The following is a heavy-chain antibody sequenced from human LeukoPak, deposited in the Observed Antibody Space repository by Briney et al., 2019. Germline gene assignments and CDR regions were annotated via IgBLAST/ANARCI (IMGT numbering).Heavy chain of an antibody. CDR2: INHSGST. CDR3: ASIAGPNQNFQH. CDR1: GGSFSGYY. D-gene: IGHD1-26*01. V-gene: IGHV4-34*01. J-gene: IGHJ1*01. Sequence: SETLSLTCAVYGGSFSGYYWSWIRQPPGKGLEWIGEINHSGSTNYNPSLKSRVTISVDTSKNQFSLKLSSVTAADTAVYYCASIAGPNQNFQHWGQGTLVTVSS.